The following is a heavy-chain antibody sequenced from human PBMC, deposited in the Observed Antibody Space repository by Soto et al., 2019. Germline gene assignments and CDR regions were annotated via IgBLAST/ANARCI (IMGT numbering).Heavy chain of an antibody. J-gene: IGHJ5*02. CDR3: VRDLGRQPIQS. V-gene: IGHV3-74*01. Sequence: GGSLRLSCAASGFTFSSYWMHWVRQGPRKGLVWVSRINSDGSSTNYADSVKGRFTISRDNAKNTLYLQMNSLRAEDTSVYYCVRDLGRQPIQSWGQGTLVTVSS. CDR1: GFTFSSYW. CDR2: INSDGSST. D-gene: IGHD6-13*01.